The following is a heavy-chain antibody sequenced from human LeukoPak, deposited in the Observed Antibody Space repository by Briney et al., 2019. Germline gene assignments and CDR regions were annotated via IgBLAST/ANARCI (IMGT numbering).Heavy chain of an antibody. CDR3: ARDLPGDY. J-gene: IGHJ4*02. CDR1: GFTFSNYG. Sequence: GSLRLSCTASGFTFSNYGMSWVRQAPGKGLEWVSAISGSGGSTYYADSVKGRFTISRDNAKNSLYLQMNSLRAEDTAVYYCARDLPGDYWGQGTLVTVSS. CDR2: ISGSGGST. V-gene: IGHV3-23*01.